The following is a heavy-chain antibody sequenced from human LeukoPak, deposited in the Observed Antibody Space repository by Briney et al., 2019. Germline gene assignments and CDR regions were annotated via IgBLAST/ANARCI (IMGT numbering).Heavy chain of an antibody. V-gene: IGHV3-20*04. D-gene: IGHD1-14*01. CDR2: INWNGGST. Sequence: GGSLRLSCAASGFTFDDYGMSWVRHAPGKGLEWVSGINWNGGSTGYADSVKGRFTISRDNAKNSLYLQMNSLRAEDTALDYCARDLFGYNAFDIWGQGTMVTVSS. CDR3: ARDLFGYNAFDI. J-gene: IGHJ3*02. CDR1: GFTFDDYG.